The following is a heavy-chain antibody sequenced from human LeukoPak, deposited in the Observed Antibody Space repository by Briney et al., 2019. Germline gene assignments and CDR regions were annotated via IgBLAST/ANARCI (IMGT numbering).Heavy chain of an antibody. CDR3: AGPLHTASESYFDY. CDR2: ISAYNGNT. Sequence: ASVKVSCKASGYTFTSYGISWVRQAPGQGVEWMGWISAYNGNTNYAQKLQGRVTMTTDTSTSTAYMELRSLRSDDTAVYYCAGPLHTASESYFDYWGQGTLVTVSS. D-gene: IGHD5-18*01. J-gene: IGHJ4*02. V-gene: IGHV1-18*01. CDR1: GYTFTSYG.